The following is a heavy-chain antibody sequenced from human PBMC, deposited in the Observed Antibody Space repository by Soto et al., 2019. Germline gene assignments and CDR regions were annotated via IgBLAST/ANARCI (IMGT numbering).Heavy chain of an antibody. J-gene: IGHJ6*02. CDR1: GFTFSDYY. CDR3: ARRKGDVYYYYGMDV. CDR2: ISSSSSYT. Sequence: PGGSLRLSCAASGFTFSDYYMSWIRQAPGKGLEWVSYISSSSSYTNYADSVKGRFTISRDNAKNSLYLQMNSLRAEDTAVYYCARRKGDVYYYYGMDVWGQGTTVTVSS. D-gene: IGHD3-16*01. V-gene: IGHV3-11*06.